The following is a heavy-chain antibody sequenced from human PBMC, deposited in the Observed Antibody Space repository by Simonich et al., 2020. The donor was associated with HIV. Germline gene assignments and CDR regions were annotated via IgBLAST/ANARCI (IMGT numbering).Heavy chain of an antibody. CDR1: GGSISISSYY. J-gene: IGHJ5*02. CDR3: ARLHFEVWFDP. D-gene: IGHD3-3*02. V-gene: IGHV4-39*01. CDR2: IYYIVCT. Sequence: QLQLQESGPGLVKPSETLSLTCTVSGGSISISSYYWGWIRQPPGKGLEGIGSIYYIVCTYYHPSLKSLVTLSVDTSKNQFSLKLSSVTAADTAVYYCARLHFEVWFDPWGQGTLVTVSS.